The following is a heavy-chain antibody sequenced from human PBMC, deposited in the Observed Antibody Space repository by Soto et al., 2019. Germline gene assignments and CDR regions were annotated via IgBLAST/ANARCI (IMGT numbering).Heavy chain of an antibody. D-gene: IGHD3-22*01. CDR3: AKGSHDSAYGNSEY. CDR2: ISGSGDST. V-gene: IGHV3-23*01. Sequence: GGSLRLSCAASGFTFDNYAMSWVRQAPGKGLEWVSAISGSGDSTYYADSVKGRFTVSRDNSKNTVSMQMNSLRAEDTAVYYCAKGSHDSAYGNSEYWGQGTQVTVSS. CDR1: GFTFDNYA. J-gene: IGHJ4*02.